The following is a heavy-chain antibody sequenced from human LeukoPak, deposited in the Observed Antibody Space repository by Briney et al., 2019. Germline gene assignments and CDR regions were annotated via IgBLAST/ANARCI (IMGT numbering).Heavy chain of an antibody. CDR2: INSDGDTT. Sequence: PGGSLRLTCAASGFSFSNYWMHWVRQAPGKGLVWVSRINSDGDTTTYADSVKGRFTISRDNAKNTLHLQMNSLRAEDTAVYYCARVDNWNDRGYWGQGTLVTVSS. V-gene: IGHV3-74*01. CDR3: ARVDNWNDRGY. CDR1: GFSFSNYW. J-gene: IGHJ4*02. D-gene: IGHD1-20*01.